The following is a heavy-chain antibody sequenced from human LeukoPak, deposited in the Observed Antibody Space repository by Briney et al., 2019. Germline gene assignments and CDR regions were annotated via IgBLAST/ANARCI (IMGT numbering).Heavy chain of an antibody. D-gene: IGHD2-2*01. CDR3: ARDAYPTRYYYYYMDV. CDR1: GYTFTSYA. CDR2: INTNTGNP. V-gene: IGHV7-4-1*02. J-gene: IGHJ6*03. Sequence: GASVKVSCKASGYTFTSYAMNWVRQAPGQGLEWMGWINTNTGNPTYAQGFTGRFVFSLDTSVSTAYLQISSLKAEDTAVYYCARDAYPTRYYYYYMDVWGKGTTVTVSS.